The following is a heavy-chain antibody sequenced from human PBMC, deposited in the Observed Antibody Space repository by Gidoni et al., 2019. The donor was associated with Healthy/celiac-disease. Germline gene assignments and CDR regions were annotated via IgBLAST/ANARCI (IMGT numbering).Heavy chain of an antibody. CDR2: IYYSGST. J-gene: IGHJ3*02. CDR1: GGSISRYY. CDR3: ASVGRVVVPKGRRPWDAFDI. D-gene: IGHD3-22*01. Sequence: QVQLQESGPGLVKPSETLSLTCTASGGSISRYYWSWIRQPPGKGLEWIGYIYYSGSTNYNPSLKSRVTISVDTSKNQFSLKLSSVTAADTAVYYCASVGRVVVPKGRRPWDAFDIWGQGTMVTVSS. V-gene: IGHV4-59*01.